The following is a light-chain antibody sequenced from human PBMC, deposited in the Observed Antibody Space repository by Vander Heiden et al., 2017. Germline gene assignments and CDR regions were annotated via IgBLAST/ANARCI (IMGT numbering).Light chain of an antibody. CDR2: AAS. V-gene: IGKV1-39*01. CDR3: QQSFSTPYT. J-gene: IGKJ2*01. Sequence: DIQMTQSPSSLSASVGDRVTITCRASQSISTYLNWYQQKPGKAPKLLIYAASSLQSGVPSRFSGSGSGTHFILTICSLQPEDFATYSCQQSFSTPYTFGQGTKLEIK. CDR1: QSISTY.